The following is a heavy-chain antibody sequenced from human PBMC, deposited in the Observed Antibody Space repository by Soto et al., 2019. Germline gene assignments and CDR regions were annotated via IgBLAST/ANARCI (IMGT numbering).Heavy chain of an antibody. CDR2: IIPIFGTA. CDR1: GGTFSSCA. D-gene: IGHD3-22*01. Sequence: QVQLVQSGAEVKKPGSSVKVSCKASGGTFSSCAISWVRQAPGQGLEWMGGIIPIFGTANYAQKFQGRVTITADESTSTAYMELSSLRSEDTAVYYCARAPARYYYDSSGYSHGAFDIWGQGTMVTVSS. J-gene: IGHJ3*02. CDR3: ARAPARYYYDSSGYSHGAFDI. V-gene: IGHV1-69*01.